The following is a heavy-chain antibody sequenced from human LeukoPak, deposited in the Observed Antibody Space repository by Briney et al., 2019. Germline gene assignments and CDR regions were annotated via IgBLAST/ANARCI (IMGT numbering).Heavy chain of an antibody. CDR2: IIPFFGTA. Sequence: GASVKVPCKASGGTFSSYAISWVRQAPGQGLEWMGGIIPFFGTANYAQKLQGRVTITADESTSTAYMELSSLRSEDTAVYYCARGGGSEVSYYFDYWGQGTLVTVSS. CDR3: ARGGGSEVSYYFDY. CDR1: GGTFSSYA. J-gene: IGHJ4*02. V-gene: IGHV1-69*13. D-gene: IGHD6-19*01.